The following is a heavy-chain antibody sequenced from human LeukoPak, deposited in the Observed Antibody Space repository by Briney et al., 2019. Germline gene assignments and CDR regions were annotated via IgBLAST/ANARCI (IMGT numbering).Heavy chain of an antibody. CDR2: ISAYNGNT. CDR1: GYTFTSHG. CDR3: ARGRGSSWYFFYFDY. J-gene: IGHJ4*02. V-gene: IGHV1-18*01. D-gene: IGHD6-13*01. Sequence: ASVKVSCKASGYTFTSHGISWVRQAPGQGLEWMGWISAYNGNTNYAQKLQGRVTMTTDTSTSTAYMELRSLRSDDTAVYYCARGRGSSWYFFYFDYWGQGTLVTVSS.